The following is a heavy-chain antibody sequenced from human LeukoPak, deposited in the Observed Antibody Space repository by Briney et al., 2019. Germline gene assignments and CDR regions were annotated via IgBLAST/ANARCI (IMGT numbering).Heavy chain of an antibody. CDR1: GFTFSSYA. CDR2: ISGSGGST. J-gene: IGHJ3*02. D-gene: IGHD6-19*01. CDR3: AKSPRQWLVRLDAFDI. V-gene: IGHV3-23*01. Sequence: GGSLRLSCAASGFTFSSYAMSWVRQAPGKGLEWVSAISGSGGSTYYADSVKGRFTISRDNSKNTLYLQMNSLRAEDTAVYYCAKSPRQWLVRLDAFDIWGQGTRVTVSS.